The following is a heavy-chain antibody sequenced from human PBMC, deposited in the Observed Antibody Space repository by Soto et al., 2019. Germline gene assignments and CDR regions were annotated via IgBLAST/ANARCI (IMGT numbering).Heavy chain of an antibody. D-gene: IGHD4-4*01. Sequence: GGSLRLSCAASGFSFENYAMHWVRQAPGKGLEWVSGISWNRGTIGYADSVKGRFTISRDNAKNSLYLQMNSLRAEDTALYFCAKDKLNSNYEYYFDSWGQGTLVTVSS. V-gene: IGHV3-9*01. CDR2: ISWNRGTI. J-gene: IGHJ4*02. CDR1: GFSFENYA. CDR3: AKDKLNSNYEYYFDS.